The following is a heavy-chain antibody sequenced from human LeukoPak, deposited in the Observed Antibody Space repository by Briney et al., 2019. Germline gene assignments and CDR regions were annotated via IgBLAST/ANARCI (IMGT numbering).Heavy chain of an antibody. D-gene: IGHD5-18*01. CDR2: ISGSGGST. V-gene: IGHV3-23*01. J-gene: IGHJ4*02. CDR3: TKGTIWLPFDY. Sequence: GGSLRLSCAASGFTFSTYTMNWVRQAPGKGLEWVSAISGSGGSTYYADSVKGRFTISRDNSKNTLYLQMNSLRAEDTAVYYCTKGTIWLPFDYWGQGTLVTVSS. CDR1: GFTFSTYT.